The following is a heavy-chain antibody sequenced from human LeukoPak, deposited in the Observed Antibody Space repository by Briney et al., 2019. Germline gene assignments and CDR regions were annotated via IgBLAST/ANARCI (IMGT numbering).Heavy chain of an antibody. Sequence: PSETLSLTCAVYGGSFSGYYWSWIRQPPGKGLEWIGEINHSGSTNYNPSLKSRVTISVDTSKNQFSLKLSSVTAADTAVYYCARALSTAYYTLSDYWGQGTLVTVSS. CDR2: INHSGST. V-gene: IGHV4-34*01. CDR1: GGSFSGYY. J-gene: IGHJ4*02. CDR3: ARALSTAYYTLSDY. D-gene: IGHD2/OR15-2a*01.